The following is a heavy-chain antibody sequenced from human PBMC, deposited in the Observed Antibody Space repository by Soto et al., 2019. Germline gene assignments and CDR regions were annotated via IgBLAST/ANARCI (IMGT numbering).Heavy chain of an antibody. V-gene: IGHV1-69*01. CDR2: ILPLCGET. CDR3: ADRGQAMIVAARVED. J-gene: IGHJ4*02. D-gene: IGHD3-22*01. Sequence: QVQLVQSGAAVKKPGASVKVSCKASGGSFSSYVMNWVRQAPGQGLEWMGGILPLCGETNYAQRVRGRVTITADESTSTAYIELSGMSSEETALYYCADRGQAMIVAARVEDWGQGTVVTVSS. CDR1: GGSFSSYV.